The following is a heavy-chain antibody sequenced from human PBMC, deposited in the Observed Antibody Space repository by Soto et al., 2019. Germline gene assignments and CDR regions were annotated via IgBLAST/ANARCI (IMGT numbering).Heavy chain of an antibody. CDR1: GGSFSGYY. CDR3: ARFHMIGRQLDPNFDY. Sequence: SETLSLTCAVYGGSFSGYYWSWIRQPPGKGLEWIGEINHSGSTNYNPSLKSRVTISVDTSKNQFSLKLSSVTAADTAVYYWARFHMIGRQLDPNFDYWGQGTLVTVSS. V-gene: IGHV4-34*01. CDR2: INHSGST. J-gene: IGHJ4*02. D-gene: IGHD3-22*01.